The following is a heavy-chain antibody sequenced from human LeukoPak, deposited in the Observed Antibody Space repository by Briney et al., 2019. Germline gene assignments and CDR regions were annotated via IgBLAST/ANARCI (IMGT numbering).Heavy chain of an antibody. J-gene: IGHJ3*02. CDR2: IYYSGST. CDR1: GGSISSYY. V-gene: IGHV4-59*12. D-gene: IGHD6-19*01. CDR3: ASPRRAGTKYDAFDI. Sequence: SETLSLTCTGSGGSISSYYWSWIRQPPGKGLEWIGYIYYSGSTNYNPSLKSRVTISVDTSKNQFSLKLSSVTAADTAVYYCASPRRAGTKYDAFDIWGQGTMVTVSS.